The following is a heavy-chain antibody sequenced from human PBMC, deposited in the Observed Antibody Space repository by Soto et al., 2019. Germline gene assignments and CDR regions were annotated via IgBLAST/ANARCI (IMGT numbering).Heavy chain of an antibody. J-gene: IGHJ6*02. CDR2: IIPIFGTA. Sequence: SVKVSCKASGGTFSSYAISWVRQAPGQGLEWMGGIIPIFGTANYAQKFQGRVTITADKSTSTAYMELSSLRSEDTAVYYCARDLAGSSYYYGMDVWGQVTTVTVSS. CDR3: ARDLAGSSYYYGMDV. V-gene: IGHV1-69*06. CDR1: GGTFSSYA.